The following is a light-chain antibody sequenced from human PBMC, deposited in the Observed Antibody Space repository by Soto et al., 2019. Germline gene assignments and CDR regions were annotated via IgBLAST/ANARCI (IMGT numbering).Light chain of an antibody. V-gene: IGLV2-11*01. CDR2: DVS. Sequence: QSALTQPRSVSGSPGQSITISCIGTSSDVGGYNYVSWYQQHPGKAPKLMIYDVSKRPSGVPDRFSGSKSGNTASLTISGLQADDEADYYCCSYAGGYTLVFGGGTKLTVL. CDR1: SSDVGGYNY. CDR3: CSYAGGYTLV. J-gene: IGLJ2*01.